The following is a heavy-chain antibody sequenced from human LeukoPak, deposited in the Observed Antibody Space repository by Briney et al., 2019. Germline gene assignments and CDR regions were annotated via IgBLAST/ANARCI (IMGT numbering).Heavy chain of an antibody. Sequence: PGGSLRLSCAASGFTFSSYWMSWVRQAPGKGLEWVANIKQDGSEKYYVDSVKGRFTISRDNAKNSLYLQMNSLRAEDTAVYYCARDSYRRQQLVHDYWGQGTLVTVSS. D-gene: IGHD6-13*01. J-gene: IGHJ4*02. CDR3: ARDSYRRQQLVHDY. CDR2: IKQDGSEK. V-gene: IGHV3-7*01. CDR1: GFTFSSYW.